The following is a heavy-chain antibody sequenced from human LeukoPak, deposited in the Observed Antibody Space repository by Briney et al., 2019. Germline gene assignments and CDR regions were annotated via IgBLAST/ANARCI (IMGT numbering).Heavy chain of an antibody. CDR2: ISSSSSSYI. V-gene: IGHV3-21*01. CDR3: AREEGGAYFDY. CDR1: GFTFSSYS. J-gene: IGHJ4*02. Sequence: GGSLRLSCAASGFTFSSYSMNWVRQAPGKGLEWVSSISSSSSSYIYYADSVKGRFTISRDNAKNSLYLQMNSLRAEDTAVYYCAREEGGAYFDYWGQGTLVTVSS.